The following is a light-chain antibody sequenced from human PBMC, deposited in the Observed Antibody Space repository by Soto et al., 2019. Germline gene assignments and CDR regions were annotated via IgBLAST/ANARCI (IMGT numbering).Light chain of an antibody. V-gene: IGKV1-9*01. J-gene: IGKJ1*01. CDR2: AAS. CDR1: QGISSY. CDR3: QQCFWHWT. Sequence: DIQSTQSPSFLSASVGDRVTIACRASQGISSYLAWYQQKPGKAPKLLIYAASTLESGVPSRFGGSGSGTEFTLSITSLQPDDFATYYCQQCFWHWTFGQGTKVDIK.